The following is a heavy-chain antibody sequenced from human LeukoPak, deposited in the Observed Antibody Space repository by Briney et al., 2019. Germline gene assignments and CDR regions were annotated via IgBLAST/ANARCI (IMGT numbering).Heavy chain of an antibody. V-gene: IGHV4-39*07. D-gene: IGHD5-18*01. CDR2: IENRGTP. Sequence: SETLSLTCNVSGGSIDSSDSFWGWIRQSPGKGLEWMGHIENRGTPHYSPTLKSRLTISIDTSKNQLSLKLNFVTAADTAVYYCARDRGGYTYSHDYWGQGTLVTVSS. CDR1: GGSIDSSDSF. CDR3: ARDRGGYTYSHDY. J-gene: IGHJ4*02.